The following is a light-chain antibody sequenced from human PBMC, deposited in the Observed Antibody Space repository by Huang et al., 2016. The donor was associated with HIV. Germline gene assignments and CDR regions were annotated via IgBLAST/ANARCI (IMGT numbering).Light chain of an antibody. J-gene: IGKJ4*01. CDR3: HQYNNWLLS. CDR1: RSVSTN. CDR2: GSS. V-gene: IGKV3-15*01. Sequence: EIVMTQSPVTLSVSPGERVTLSCRANRSVSTNLAWYQQRPGQAPRLVIDGSSTRAPGIPARFRCSGSGTDFSLTISSRQSEDFALYYCHQYNNWLLSFGGGTRVDI.